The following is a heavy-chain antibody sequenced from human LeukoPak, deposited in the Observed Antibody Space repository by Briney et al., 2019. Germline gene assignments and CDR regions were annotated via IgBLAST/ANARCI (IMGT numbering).Heavy chain of an antibody. CDR3: ARLEPSIAAADQGRYWFDP. V-gene: IGHV1-69*13. Sequence: ASVKVSCKASGYTFTSYDINWVRQAPGQGLEWMGGIIPIFGTANYAQKFQGRVTITADESTSTAYMELSSLRSEDTAAYYCARLEPSIAAADQGRYWFDPWGQGTLVTVSS. D-gene: IGHD6-13*01. CDR1: GYTFTSYD. J-gene: IGHJ5*02. CDR2: IIPIFGTA.